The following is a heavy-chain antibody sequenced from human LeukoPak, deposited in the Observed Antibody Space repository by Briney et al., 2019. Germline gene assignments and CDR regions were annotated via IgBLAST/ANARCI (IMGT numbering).Heavy chain of an antibody. V-gene: IGHV1-46*01. CDR1: GYTFTSYY. J-gene: IGHJ5*02. Sequence: ASVKVSCKASGYTFTSYYMHWVRQAPGQGLEWMGIINPSGGSTSYAQKFQGRVTMTRDTSTGTVYMELSSLRSEDTAVYYCARDRGSGSYYRRFRFDPWGQGTLVTVSS. D-gene: IGHD1-26*01. CDR3: ARDRGSGSYYRRFRFDP. CDR2: INPSGGST.